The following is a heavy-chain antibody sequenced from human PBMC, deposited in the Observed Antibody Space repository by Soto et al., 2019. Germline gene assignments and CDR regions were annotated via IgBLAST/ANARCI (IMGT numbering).Heavy chain of an antibody. CDR2: INPSNEVT. CDR1: GYTFSAYY. J-gene: IGHJ4*01. V-gene: IGHV1-2*02. CDR3: MRGGWGDSPIDY. Sequence: QVYLLQSGAEVKKVGASVTVSCKTSGYTFSAYYVHWARRAPGRGFQWLGWINPSNEVTTFSEFFQGRITMTRDTSTNTVQMELNRLTSDDTAVYYCMRGGWGDSPIDYWGHGTQVTLSS. D-gene: IGHD1-26*01.